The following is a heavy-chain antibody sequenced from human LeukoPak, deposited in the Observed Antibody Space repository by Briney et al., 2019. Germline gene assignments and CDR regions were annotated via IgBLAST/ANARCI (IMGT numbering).Heavy chain of an antibody. D-gene: IGHD6-13*01. Sequence: PGGSLRLSCAASGFTFSSYWMSWVRQAPGKGLEWVANIKQDGSEKYYVDSVKGRFTITRDNAKNSLYLQMTSLRAEDTAVYYCCCSRSLDYWGQGTLVTVSS. CDR3: CCSRSLDY. J-gene: IGHJ4*02. CDR1: GFTFSSYW. CDR2: IKQDGSEK. V-gene: IGHV3-7*01.